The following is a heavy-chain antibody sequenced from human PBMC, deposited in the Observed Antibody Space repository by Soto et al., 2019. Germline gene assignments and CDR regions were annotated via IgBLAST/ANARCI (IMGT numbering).Heavy chain of an antibody. CDR3: AREYSSSSGYYYYGMDV. Sequence: GGSLRLSCAASGFALSDYEMNWVRQAPGNGLEWVSYISSSGSTIYYADSVKGRFTISRDNAKNSLYLQMNSLRAEDTAVYYCAREYSSSSGYYYYGMDVWGQGTTVTVSS. J-gene: IGHJ6*02. CDR2: ISSSGSTI. CDR1: GFALSDYE. V-gene: IGHV3-48*03. D-gene: IGHD6-6*01.